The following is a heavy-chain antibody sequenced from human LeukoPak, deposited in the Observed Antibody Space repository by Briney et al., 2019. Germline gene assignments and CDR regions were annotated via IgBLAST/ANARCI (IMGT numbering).Heavy chain of an antibody. CDR2: IYYSVST. V-gene: IGHV4-39*01. CDR1: GGSISSSNYY. CDR3: ARQTGSGLFILP. J-gene: IGHJ4*02. D-gene: IGHD3/OR15-3a*01. Sequence: SETLSLTCTVSGGSISSSNYYWGWIRQTPGKGLEWIGSIYYSVSTYYNPSLKSRVTISVDTSKNQFSLRLTSVTAADTAVYYCARQTGSGLFILPGGQGTLVTVSS.